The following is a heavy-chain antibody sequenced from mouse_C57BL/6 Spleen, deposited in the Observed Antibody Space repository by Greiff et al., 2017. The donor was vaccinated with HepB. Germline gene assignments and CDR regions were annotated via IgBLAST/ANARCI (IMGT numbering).Heavy chain of an antibody. CDR2: IYPSDSET. CDR1: GYTFTSYW. CDR3: ARGNRGYFDV. V-gene: IGHV1-61*01. J-gene: IGHJ1*03. Sequence: VQLQQPGAELVRPGSSVKLSCKASGYTFTSYWMDWVKQRPGQGLEWIGNIYPSDSETHYNQKFKDKATLTVDKSSSTAYMQLSSLTSEDSAVYYCARGNRGYFDVWGTGTTVTVSS.